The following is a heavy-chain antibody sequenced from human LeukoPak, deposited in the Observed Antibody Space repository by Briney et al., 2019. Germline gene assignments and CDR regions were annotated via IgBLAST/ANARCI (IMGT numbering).Heavy chain of an antibody. V-gene: IGHV3-23*01. CDR3: ARGVVAAAGTDYYFDY. Sequence: PGGSLRLSCAASGFTFSSYAMSWVRQAPGKGLEWVSAISGSGGSTYYADSVKGRFTISRDNSKNTLYLQMNSLRAEDTAVYYCARGVVAAAGTDYYFDYWGQGTLVTVSS. D-gene: IGHD6-13*01. J-gene: IGHJ4*02. CDR1: GFTFSSYA. CDR2: ISGSGGST.